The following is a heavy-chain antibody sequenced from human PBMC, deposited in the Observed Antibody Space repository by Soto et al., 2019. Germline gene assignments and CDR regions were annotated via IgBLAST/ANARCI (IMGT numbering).Heavy chain of an antibody. V-gene: IGHV3-48*03. Sequence: ELRLEESGGDLVQPGGSLRLSCVASGFTFSSYNFNWVRQAPGKGLEWVSLINPSGHAVYYADSVKGRFTISRDNGRNSIFMEMSSLRAEDTGVYFCGRSTFIDVWGKGTTVIVSS. J-gene: IGHJ6*03. CDR2: INPSGHAV. D-gene: IGHD2-2*01. CDR1: GFTFSSYN. CDR3: GRSTFIDV.